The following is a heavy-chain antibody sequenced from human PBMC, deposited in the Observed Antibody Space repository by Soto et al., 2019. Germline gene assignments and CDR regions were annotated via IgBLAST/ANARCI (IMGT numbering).Heavy chain of an antibody. V-gene: IGHV4-38-2*02. CDR3: AREKVGTTFFDN. J-gene: IGHJ4*02. CDR2: IYPSVSS. Sequence: SETLSLTCNVSGFAISRGYYCSWVRQPPGKGLEWIGSIYPSVSSYHNPSLESRLTLSIDTPKNQFSLKLASVTAADTALYYCAREKVGTTFFDNWGQGTQGTV. D-gene: IGHD1-1*01. CDR1: GFAISRGYY.